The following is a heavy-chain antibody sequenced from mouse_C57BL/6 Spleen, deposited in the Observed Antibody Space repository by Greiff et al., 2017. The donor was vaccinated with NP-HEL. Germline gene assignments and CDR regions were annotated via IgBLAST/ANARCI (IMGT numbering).Heavy chain of an antibody. CDR3: ARDYGSSLYAMDY. CDR1: GYTFTSYW. CDR2: IDPSDSYT. V-gene: IGHV1-50*01. Sequence: QVQLQQPGAELVKPRASVKLSCKASGYTFTSYWMQWVKQRPGQGLEWIGEIDPSDSYTNYNQKFKGKATLTVDTSSSTAYMQLSSLTSEDSAVYYCARDYGSSLYAMDYWGQGTSVTVSS. D-gene: IGHD1-1*01. J-gene: IGHJ4*01.